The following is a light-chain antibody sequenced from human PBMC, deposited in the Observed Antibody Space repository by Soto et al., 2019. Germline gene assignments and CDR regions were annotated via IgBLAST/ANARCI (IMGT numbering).Light chain of an antibody. CDR3: SSYTSSSTLLYV. J-gene: IGLJ1*01. CDR2: DVS. CDR1: SSDVGGYNY. Sequence: VLTQPASVSGSPGQWITISCTGTSSDVGGYNYVSWYQQHPGKAPKLMIYDVSNRPSGVSNRFSGSKSGNTASLTISGLQAEDEADYYCSSYTSSSTLLYVFGTGTKVTVL. V-gene: IGLV2-14*01.